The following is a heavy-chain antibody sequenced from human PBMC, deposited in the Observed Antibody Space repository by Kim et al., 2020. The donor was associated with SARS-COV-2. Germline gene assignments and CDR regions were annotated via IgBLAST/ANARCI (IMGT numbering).Heavy chain of an antibody. V-gene: IGHV4-34*01. CDR1: GGSFSGYY. D-gene: IGHD3-22*01. CDR3: ARVRYYDSSGYRNLNYFDY. CDR2: INHSGST. Sequence: SETLSLTCAVYGGSFSGYYWSWIRQPPGKGLEWIGEINHSGSTNYNPSLKSRVTISVDTSKNQFSLKLSSVTAADTAVYYCARVRYYDSSGYRNLNYFDYWGQGTLVTVSS. J-gene: IGHJ4*02.